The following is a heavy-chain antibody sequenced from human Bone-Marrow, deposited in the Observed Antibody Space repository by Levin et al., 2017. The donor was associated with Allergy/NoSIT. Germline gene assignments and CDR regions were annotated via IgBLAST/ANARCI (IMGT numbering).Heavy chain of an antibody. CDR3: AGREGYCSGGSCYPDNWFDP. V-gene: IGHV1-69*06. D-gene: IGHD2-15*01. CDR2: IIPIFGTA. Sequence: KISCKASGGTFSSYAISWVRQAPGQGLEWMGGIIPIFGTANYAQKFQGRVTITADKSTSTAYMELSSLRSEDTAVYYCAGREGYCSGGSCYPDNWFDPWGQGTLVTVSS. CDR1: GGTFSSYA. J-gene: IGHJ5*02.